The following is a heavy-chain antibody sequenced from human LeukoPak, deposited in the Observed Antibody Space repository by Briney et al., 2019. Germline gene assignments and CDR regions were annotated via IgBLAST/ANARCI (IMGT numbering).Heavy chain of an antibody. Sequence: SETLSLTCTVSGGSISSYYWSWIRQPPGKGLEWIGHIYYSGSTNYNPSLKSRVTISVDTSKNQFSLNLSSVTAADTAVYYCARGRSYYDQTGIDIWGQGTMVTVSS. CDR1: GGSISSYY. J-gene: IGHJ3*02. D-gene: IGHD3-22*01. V-gene: IGHV4-59*01. CDR2: IYYSGST. CDR3: ARGRSYYDQTGIDI.